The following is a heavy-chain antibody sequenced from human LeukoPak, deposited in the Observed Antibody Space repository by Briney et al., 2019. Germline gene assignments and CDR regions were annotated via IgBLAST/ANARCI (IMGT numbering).Heavy chain of an antibody. D-gene: IGHD2-8*02. V-gene: IGHV3-11*01. CDR1: GFTFSDYF. CDR3: ATYRQVLLPFES. J-gene: IGHJ4*02. Sequence: GGSLRLSCAASGFTFSDYFMSWIRQAPGKGLEWVSYISRSSGYISYADSVKGRFTISRDNAKNSLYLQMNTLRAEDTAIYYCATYRQVLLPFESWGQGTLVTVSS. CDR2: ISRSSGYI.